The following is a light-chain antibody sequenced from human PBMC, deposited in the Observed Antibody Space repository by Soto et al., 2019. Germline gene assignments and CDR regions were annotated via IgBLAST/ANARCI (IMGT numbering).Light chain of an antibody. Sequence: DIQMTQSPSTLSASVGDRVTITCRASQSINNWLAWYQQKPGKAPKLLTYKASSLKSGVPSRFSGSGSGTEFTLTISSLQPDDFATYYCQQYNSYWTWTFGQGTKVDIK. CDR3: QQYNSYWTWT. CDR1: QSINNW. J-gene: IGKJ1*01. CDR2: KAS. V-gene: IGKV1-5*03.